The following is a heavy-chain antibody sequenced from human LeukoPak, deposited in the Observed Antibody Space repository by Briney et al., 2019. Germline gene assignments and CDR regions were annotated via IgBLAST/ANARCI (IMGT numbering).Heavy chain of an antibody. Sequence: SVKVPCKASGGTFSSYAISWVRQAPGQGLEWMGRIIPILGIANYAQKFQGRVTITADKSTSTAYMELSSLRSEDTAAYYCARDIYSSGLNWFDPWGQGTLVTVSS. V-gene: IGHV1-69*04. CDR1: GGTFSSYA. J-gene: IGHJ5*02. CDR2: IIPILGIA. D-gene: IGHD6-19*01. CDR3: ARDIYSSGLNWFDP.